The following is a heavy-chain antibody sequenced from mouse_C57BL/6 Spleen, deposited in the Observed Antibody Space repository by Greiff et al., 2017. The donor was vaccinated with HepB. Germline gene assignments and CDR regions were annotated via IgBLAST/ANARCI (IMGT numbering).Heavy chain of an antibody. V-gene: IGHV1-69*01. Sequence: QVQLQQPGAELVMPGASVKLSCKASGYTFTSYWMHWVKQRPGQGLEWIGEIDPSDSYTNYNQKFKGKSTLTVDKSSSTAYMRLSSLTSEDSAVYYGARGRSGVDYWGQGTTLTVSS. CDR2: IDPSDSYT. CDR3: ARGRSGVDY. CDR1: GYTFTSYW. J-gene: IGHJ2*01.